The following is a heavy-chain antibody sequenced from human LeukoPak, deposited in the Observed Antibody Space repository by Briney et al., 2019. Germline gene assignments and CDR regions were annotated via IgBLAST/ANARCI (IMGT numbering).Heavy chain of an antibody. D-gene: IGHD3-3*01. CDR2: VKSKTNGETT. CDR1: GFTFSSYN. CDR3: TTEYYRNGYNN. Sequence: GGSLRLSCAASGFTFSSYNMNWVRQAPGKGLEWVGHVKSKTNGETTDYPAPVKGRFTISRDDSKNTVYLEMNSLKTEDTGVYYCTTEYYRNGYNNWGQGTLVTVSS. J-gene: IGHJ4*02. V-gene: IGHV3-15*01.